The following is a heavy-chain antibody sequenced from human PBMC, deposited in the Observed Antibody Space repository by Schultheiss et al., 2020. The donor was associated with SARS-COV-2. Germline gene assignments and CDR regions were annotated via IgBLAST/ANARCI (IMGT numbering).Heavy chain of an antibody. Sequence: SQTLSLTCTVSGGSISSYYWSWIRQPPGKGLEWIGYIYYSGSTYYNPSLKSRVTISVDTSKNQFSLKLSSVTAADTAVYYCARDRGGTTIWGQGTLVTVSS. D-gene: IGHD1-7*01. CDR3: ARDRGGTTI. CDR2: IYYSGST. CDR1: GGSISSYY. J-gene: IGHJ4*02. V-gene: IGHV4-59*12.